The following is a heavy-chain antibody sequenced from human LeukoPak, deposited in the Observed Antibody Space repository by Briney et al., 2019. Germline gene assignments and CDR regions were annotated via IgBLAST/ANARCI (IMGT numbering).Heavy chain of an antibody. J-gene: IGHJ6*03. CDR2: IYTSWST. Sequence: PSETLSLTCTVSGGSISSGSYYWSWIRQPAGKGLEWIGRIYTSWSTNYNPSLNSRVTISVDTSKNQFSLKLGSVTAADTAVYYCARDPDYSTDYYYYMDVWGKGTTVTVSS. V-gene: IGHV4-61*02. CDR3: ARDPDYSTDYYYYMDV. CDR1: GGSISSGSYY. D-gene: IGHD4-11*01.